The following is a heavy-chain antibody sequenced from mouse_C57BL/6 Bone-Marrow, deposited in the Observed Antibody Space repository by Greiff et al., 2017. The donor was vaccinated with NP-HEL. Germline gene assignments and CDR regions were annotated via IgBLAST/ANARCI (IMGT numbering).Heavy chain of an antibody. J-gene: IGHJ2*01. V-gene: IGHV3-6*01. Sequence: EVKLMESGPGLVKPSQSLSLTCSVTGYSITSGYYWNWIRQFPGNKLEWMGYISYDGSNNYNPTLKNRISITRDTSKNQFFLKLKSVTTEDTATYYSARTAQATFDYWGQGTTLTVSS. D-gene: IGHD3-2*02. CDR3: ARTAQATFDY. CDR1: GYSITSGYY. CDR2: ISYDGSN.